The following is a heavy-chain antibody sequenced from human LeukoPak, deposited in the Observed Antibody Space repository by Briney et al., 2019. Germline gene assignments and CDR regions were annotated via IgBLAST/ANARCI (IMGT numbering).Heavy chain of an antibody. CDR3: ARGSLAETGTNWFDP. CDR1: GFTFSDYY. CDR2: ISSSSSYT. V-gene: IGHV3-11*06. J-gene: IGHJ5*02. D-gene: IGHD1-1*01. Sequence: GGSLRLSCAASGFTFSDYYMSWIRQAPGKGLEWVSYISSSSSYTNYADSVKGRFTISRDNAKNSLYLQMSSLRAEDTAVYYCARGSLAETGTNWFDPWGQGTLVTVSS.